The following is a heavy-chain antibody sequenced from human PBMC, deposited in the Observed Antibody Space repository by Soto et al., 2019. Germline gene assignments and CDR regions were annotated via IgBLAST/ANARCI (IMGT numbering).Heavy chain of an antibody. V-gene: IGHV3-23*01. CDR3: AKVSAIWNDDALDM. CDR2: ISGRGGST. CDR1: GFAFSSFA. J-gene: IGHJ3*02. Sequence: GGSLRLSCAASGFAFSSFAMSWVRQAPGKGLEWVSGISGRGGSTDYADSVKGRFTISRDNSKNTLYLQMNSLRAEDTAVYYCAKVSAIWNDDALDMWGQGTMVTVSS. D-gene: IGHD1-1*01.